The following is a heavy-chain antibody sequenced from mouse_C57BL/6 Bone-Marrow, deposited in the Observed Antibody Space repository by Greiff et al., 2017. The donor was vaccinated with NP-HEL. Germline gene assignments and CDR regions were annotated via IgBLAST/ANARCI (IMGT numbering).Heavy chain of an antibody. V-gene: IGHV7-1*01. CDR3: ARAIYDGYSFDY. CDR2: SRNKANDYTT. D-gene: IGHD2-3*01. CDR1: GFTFSDFY. Sequence: EVKLVESGGGLVQSGRSLRLSCATSGFTFSDFYMEWVRQAPGKGLEWIAASRNKANDYTTEYSASVKGRFIVSRDTSQSILYLQMNALRAEDTAIYYCARAIYDGYSFDYWGQGTTLTVSS. J-gene: IGHJ2*01.